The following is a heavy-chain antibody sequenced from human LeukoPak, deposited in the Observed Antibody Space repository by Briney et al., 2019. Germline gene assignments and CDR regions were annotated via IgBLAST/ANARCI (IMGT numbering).Heavy chain of an antibody. D-gene: IGHD4-23*01. CDR1: GYTFTGYY. CDR2: INPTSGGT. V-gene: IGHV1-2*02. CDR3: ARAAGDYGGYDYFYYMDV. J-gene: IGHJ6*03. Sequence: ASVKVSCKASGYTFTGYYMHWVRQAPGQGLEWMGWINPTSGGTKYAQKFQGRVTMTRDTSISTAYMELNTLRSDDTAMYYCARAAGDYGGYDYFYYMDVWGKGTTVTISS.